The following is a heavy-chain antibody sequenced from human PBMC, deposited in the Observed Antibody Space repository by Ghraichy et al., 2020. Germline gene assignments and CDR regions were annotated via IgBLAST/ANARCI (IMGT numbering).Heavy chain of an antibody. V-gene: IGHV4-59*01. CDR3: ARDDSSGGGIDY. J-gene: IGHJ4*02. D-gene: IGHD3-22*01. CDR1: GGSISSYY. Sequence: SETLSLTCTVSGGSISSYYWSWIRQPPGKGLEWIGYIYYSGSTNYNPSLKSRVTISVDTSKNQFSLKLSSVTAADTAVYYCARDDSSGGGIDYWGQGTLVTVSS. CDR2: IYYSGST.